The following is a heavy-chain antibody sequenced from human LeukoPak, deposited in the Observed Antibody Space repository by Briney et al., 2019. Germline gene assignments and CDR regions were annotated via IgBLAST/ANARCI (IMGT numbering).Heavy chain of an antibody. D-gene: IGHD3-22*01. CDR2: VSYTGRT. V-gene: IGHV4-59*11. Sequence: SVTLSLTCTVSGGSLSGHYWSWIRQPPGKRLEWIGYVSYTGRTKYNPSLQSRVTISIDTSKSQFSLKLTSVTSADTAVYSCARLLDNDISGGPDTFDVWGQGTTVIVSS. CDR1: GGSLSGHY. J-gene: IGHJ3*01. CDR3: ARLLDNDISGGPDTFDV.